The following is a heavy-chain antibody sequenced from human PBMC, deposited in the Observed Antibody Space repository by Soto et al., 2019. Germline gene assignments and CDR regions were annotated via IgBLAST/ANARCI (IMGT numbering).Heavy chain of an antibody. CDR2: ISRDGGTK. Sequence: QVQLVESGGGVVQPGRSLRLSCAASGFTVSSNGMHWVRQAPGKGLEWVAVISRDGGTKFYADSVKGRFTISKDNSRNTLFLEMNSLRGDDMAIYYCTGEVASDYWGQGTLVTVSS. CDR3: TGEVASDY. D-gene: IGHD2-8*02. J-gene: IGHJ4*02. CDR1: GFTVSSNG. V-gene: IGHV3-30*03.